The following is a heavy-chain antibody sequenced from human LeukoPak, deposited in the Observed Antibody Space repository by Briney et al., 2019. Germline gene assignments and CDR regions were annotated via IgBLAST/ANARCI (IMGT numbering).Heavy chain of an antibody. CDR1: GFTFSSYW. CDR3: AKGGETRLSYYYYMDV. V-gene: IGHV3-21*04. D-gene: IGHD3-10*01. Sequence: GGSLRLSCAASGFTFSSYWMHWVRHAPGKGLVWVSSISSSSSSYIYYADSVKGRFTISRDNSKNSLYLQMNSLRTEDTALYYCAKGGETRLSYYYYMDVWGKGTTVTVSS. J-gene: IGHJ6*03. CDR2: ISSSSSSYI.